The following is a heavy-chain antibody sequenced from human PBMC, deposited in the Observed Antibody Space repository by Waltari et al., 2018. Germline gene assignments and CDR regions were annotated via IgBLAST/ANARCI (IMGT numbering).Heavy chain of an antibody. CDR2: ARHDGGNT. D-gene: IGHD3-10*01. CDR1: GFTFYNYG. J-gene: IGHJ6*03. Sequence: QVQLVESGGGVVQPGGSLRLSCAASGFTFYNYGMHWVRQAPGKGLECVAFARHDGGNTNYADSVKGRFTISRDNSKNTLFLQMNSLRAEDTAVYYCARKRGSGGAPERMDVWGVGTTVTVSS. V-gene: IGHV3-30*02. CDR3: ARKRGSGGAPERMDV.